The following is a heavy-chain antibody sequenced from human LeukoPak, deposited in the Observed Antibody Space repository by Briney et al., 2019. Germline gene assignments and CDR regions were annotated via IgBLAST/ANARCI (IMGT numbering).Heavy chain of an antibody. V-gene: IGHV4-59*08. CDR2: IYYSGST. D-gene: IGHD5-18*01. J-gene: IGHJ4*02. CDR3: ARRAPYSYEWSTLDY. CDR1: GGSISSYY. Sequence: SETLSLTCTVSGGSISSYYWSWIRQPPGKGLEWTGYIYYSGSTNYNPSLKSRVTISVDTSKNQFSLKLSSVTAADTAVYYCARRAPYSYEWSTLDYWGQGTLDPVSS.